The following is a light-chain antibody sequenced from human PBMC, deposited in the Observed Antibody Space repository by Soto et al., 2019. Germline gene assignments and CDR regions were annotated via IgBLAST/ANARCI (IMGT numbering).Light chain of an antibody. CDR1: QSISSRY. CDR2: GVS. V-gene: IGKV3-20*01. CDR3: QQYDSSPT. J-gene: IGKJ1*01. Sequence: VLTQSPDTLSLSPGERATLSCRASQSISSRYLAWYQQKPGQAPRLLMYGVSSRATGTPDRFSGSGSGTGFTLTISRLEPEDFAVYHCQQYDSSPTFGQGTKVDIK.